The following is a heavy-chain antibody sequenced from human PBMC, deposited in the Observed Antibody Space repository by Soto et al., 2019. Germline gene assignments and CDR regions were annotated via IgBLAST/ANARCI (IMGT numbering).Heavy chain of an antibody. V-gene: IGHV4-34*01. D-gene: IGHD4-4*01. CDR2: INPSGST. J-gene: IGHJ5*02. Sequence: QVQLQQWGAGLLKPSETLSLTCAVYGGSFSAYYWSWIRQPPGKGLDWIGEINPSGSTNYNPSLKCRVTISVDTAKYQFSLKLSSVTAADTAVYYCARHYRDYGNYGGSRIDPWGQGTLVTVSS. CDR1: GGSFSAYY. CDR3: ARHYRDYGNYGGSRIDP.